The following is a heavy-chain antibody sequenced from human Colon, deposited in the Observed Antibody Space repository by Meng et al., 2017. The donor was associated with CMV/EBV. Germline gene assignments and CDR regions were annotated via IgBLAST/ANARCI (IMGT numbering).Heavy chain of an antibody. Sequence: SCAASGFTFSSCDMSWVRLAPGKGLEWVSTISGSGGSTSFADSLKGRFTISRDNSKNTLYLQMNSLRAEDTAVYYCAKDSKVSRRFDSWGQGTLVTVSS. V-gene: IGHV3-23*01. CDR2: ISGSGGST. CDR1: GFTFSSCD. J-gene: IGHJ4*02. CDR3: AKDSKVSRRFDS.